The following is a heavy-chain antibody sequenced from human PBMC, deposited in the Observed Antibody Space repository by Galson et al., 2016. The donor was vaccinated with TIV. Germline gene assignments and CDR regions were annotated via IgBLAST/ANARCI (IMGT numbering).Heavy chain of an antibody. CDR2: VYPDDSDT. Sequence: QSGAEVKEPEESLKISCKASGYTFTNYWIGWVRQMPGKGLEWMGIVYPDDSDTKYSPSFQGQVTISADKSINTAYLQWTSLKASDTAIYYCVRHKGGYNFGFSLDNWGQGTLVTASS. J-gene: IGHJ4*02. V-gene: IGHV5-51*01. CDR3: VRHKGGYNFGFSLDN. CDR1: GYTFTNYW. D-gene: IGHD5-18*01.